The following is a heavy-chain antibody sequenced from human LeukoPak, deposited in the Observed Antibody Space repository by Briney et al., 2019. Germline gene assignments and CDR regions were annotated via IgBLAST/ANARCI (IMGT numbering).Heavy chain of an antibody. Sequence: GGSLRLSCAASGFTFDDYAMHWVRQAPGKGLEWVSGISWNSGSIGYADSVKGRFTISRDNAKNSLYLQMNSLRAEDMALYYCAKGSNGDYVLDYWGQGTLVTVSS. V-gene: IGHV3-9*03. CDR1: GFTFDDYA. CDR2: ISWNSGSI. D-gene: IGHD4-17*01. J-gene: IGHJ4*02. CDR3: AKGSNGDYVLDY.